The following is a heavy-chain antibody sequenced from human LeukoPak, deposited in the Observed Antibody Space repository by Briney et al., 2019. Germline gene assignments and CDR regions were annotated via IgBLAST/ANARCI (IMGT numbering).Heavy chain of an antibody. D-gene: IGHD6-13*01. V-gene: IGHV3-23*01. J-gene: IGHJ4*02. CDR3: AKAAAAPGFAF. CDR1: GFTSSSYA. CDR2: VSGSGDRM. Sequence: GGSLRLSCAASGFTSSSYALNWVRQAPGKGLEWVATVSGSGDRMYHADSVKGRFTISRDNSKNTIYLQMNSLRAEDTALYYCAKAAAAPGFAFWGQGTLVNVSS.